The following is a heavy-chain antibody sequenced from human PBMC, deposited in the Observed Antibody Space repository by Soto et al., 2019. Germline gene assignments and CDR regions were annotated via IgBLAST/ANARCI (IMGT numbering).Heavy chain of an antibody. CDR2: IIPIFGTA. CDR1: GGTFSSYA. V-gene: IGHV1-69*13. CDR3: ERDSDLNPREDNWFDP. D-gene: IGHD3-10*01. Sequence: GASVKVSCKASGGTFSSYAISGVRQAPGQGLEWMGGIIPIFGTANYAQKFQGRVTITADESTSTAYMELSSLRSEDTAVYYCERDSDLNPREDNWFDPWGQGTLVTVSS. J-gene: IGHJ5*02.